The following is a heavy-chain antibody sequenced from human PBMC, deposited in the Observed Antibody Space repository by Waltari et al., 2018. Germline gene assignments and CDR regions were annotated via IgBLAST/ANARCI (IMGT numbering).Heavy chain of an antibody. D-gene: IGHD1-26*01. V-gene: IGHV3-23*01. J-gene: IGHJ4*02. CDR1: GFIFSSNA. CDR3: AKVTAVDVVGASALDY. Sequence: EVQLLKSGGGLVQPGGSLRLSCAASGFIFSSNAMIWVRQAPGKGLEWVSTISGSGISTYYADSVKGRFTISRDNSKNTLYLQMNSLRAEDTAVYYCAKVTAVDVVGASALDYWGQGTLVTVSS. CDR2: ISGSGIST.